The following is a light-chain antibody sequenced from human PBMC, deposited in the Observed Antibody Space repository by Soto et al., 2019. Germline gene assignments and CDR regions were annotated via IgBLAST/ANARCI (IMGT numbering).Light chain of an antibody. CDR1: QSVSTN. CDR2: GTS. Sequence: EIVMTQSPATLSVSTGERASLSCRTSQSVSTNLACYQQKPGQAPRLLIHGTSTRATGVPARFSGSGSGTEFTLTINSLQSEDSAVYYCQQNDNWPRTFGQGTKLDIK. CDR3: QQNDNWPRT. V-gene: IGKV3-15*01. J-gene: IGKJ1*01.